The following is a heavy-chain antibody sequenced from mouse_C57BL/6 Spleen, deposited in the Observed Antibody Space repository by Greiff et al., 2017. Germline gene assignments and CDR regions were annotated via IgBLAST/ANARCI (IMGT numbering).Heavy chain of an antibody. Sequence: VQLQQSGAELVRPGASVTLSCKASGYTFTDYEMHWVKQTPVHGLEWIGAIDPETGGTAYNQKFKGKAILTADKSSSTAYMELRSLTSEDSAVYYCTREILRLEGFAYWGQGTLVTVSA. J-gene: IGHJ3*01. CDR2: IDPETGGT. CDR3: TREILRLEGFAY. V-gene: IGHV1-15*01. D-gene: IGHD1-1*01. CDR1: GYTFTDYE.